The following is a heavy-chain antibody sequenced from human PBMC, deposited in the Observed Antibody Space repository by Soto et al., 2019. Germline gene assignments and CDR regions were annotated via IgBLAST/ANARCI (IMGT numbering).Heavy chain of an antibody. Sequence: QVQLVQSGAEVKKPGASVKVSCKASGYTFTSYGISWVRQAPGQGLEWMGWISADNGNTNYAQKLQGRVTMPTDTATSTDYMELRRLRSDDTAVYYCALNYYGSGSYQPDYYYYYMRVWGKGTTVTVSS. J-gene: IGHJ6*03. V-gene: IGHV1-18*01. CDR3: ALNYYGSGSYQPDYYYYYMRV. CDR2: ISADNGNT. D-gene: IGHD3-10*01. CDR1: GYTFTSYG.